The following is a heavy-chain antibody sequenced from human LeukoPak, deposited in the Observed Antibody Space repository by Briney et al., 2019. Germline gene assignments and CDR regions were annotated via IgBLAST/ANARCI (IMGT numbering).Heavy chain of an antibody. CDR2: IYWDDDK. D-gene: IGHD3-22*01. V-gene: IGHV2-5*02. Sequence: SGPTLVKPTQTLTLTCTFSGFSLSTSGVGVGWIRQPPGKALEWLALIYWDDDKRYSPSLKSRLTITKDTSKNQVVLTMTNMDPVDTATYYCAHGPEASDSSGYSTGAFDIWGQGTMVTVSS. CDR3: AHGPEASDSSGYSTGAFDI. J-gene: IGHJ3*02. CDR1: GFSLSTSGVG.